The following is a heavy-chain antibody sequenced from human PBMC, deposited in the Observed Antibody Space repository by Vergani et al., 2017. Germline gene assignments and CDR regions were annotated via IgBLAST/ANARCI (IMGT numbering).Heavy chain of an antibody. CDR3: ARIQKGSAWAYYYYMDV. J-gene: IGHJ6*03. D-gene: IGHD3-16*01. CDR1: GFSLSNARMG. V-gene: IGHV2-26*01. CDR2: IFSNDEK. Sequence: QVTLKESGPVLVKPTETLTLTCTVSGFSLSNARMGVSWIRQPPGKALEWLAHIFSNDEKPYSTTLKSRLTISKDTSKSQVVLTMTKLDPVDTATYYCARIQKGSAWAYYYYMDVWGKGTTVTVSS.